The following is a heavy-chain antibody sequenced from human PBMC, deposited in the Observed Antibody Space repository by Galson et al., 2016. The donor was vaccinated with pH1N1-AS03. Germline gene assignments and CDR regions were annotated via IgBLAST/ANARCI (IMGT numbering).Heavy chain of an antibody. CDR2: ITGSGIST. J-gene: IGHJ3*02. CDR1: GFTFNNYA. D-gene: IGHD2-2*01. Sequence: SLRLSCAASGFTFNNYAVNWVRQAPGKGLEWVSSITGSGISTEYADSVEGRFTISRDNSKNTLYVEMSSLRAEDTAIYYCAKSSSSLTRDAFDMWGRGTLVTVSS. CDR3: AKSSSSLTRDAFDM. V-gene: IGHV3-23*01.